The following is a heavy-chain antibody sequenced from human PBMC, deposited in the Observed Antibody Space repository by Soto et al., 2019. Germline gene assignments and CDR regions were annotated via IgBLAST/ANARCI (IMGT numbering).Heavy chain of an antibody. CDR1: GGSISSYY. D-gene: IGHD1-26*01. CDR2: IYYSGST. CDR3: ARQTRGSYRYYFDY. Sequence: PSETLSLTCTVSGGSISSYYWSWIRQPPGKGLEWIGSIYYSGSTYYNPSLKSRVTISVDTSKNQFSLKLSSVTAADTAVYYCARQTRGSYRYYFDYWGQGTLVTVSS. J-gene: IGHJ4*02. V-gene: IGHV4-39*01.